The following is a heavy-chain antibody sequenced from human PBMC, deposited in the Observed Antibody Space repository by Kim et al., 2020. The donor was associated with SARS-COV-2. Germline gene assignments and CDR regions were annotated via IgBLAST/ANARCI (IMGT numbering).Heavy chain of an antibody. V-gene: IGHV5-10-1*01. J-gene: IGHJ6*02. D-gene: IGHD6-6*01. Sequence: GESLKISCKGSGYSFTSYWISWVRQLPGKGLEWMGRIDLSDSYAKYIPSFQGHVTISADKSISTAYLQWSSLKASDTAMYYCARHGHEYSTSSYYYYGMDVWGLGTTVTVSS. CDR3: ARHGHEYSTSSYYYYGMDV. CDR1: GYSFTSYW. CDR2: IDLSDSYA.